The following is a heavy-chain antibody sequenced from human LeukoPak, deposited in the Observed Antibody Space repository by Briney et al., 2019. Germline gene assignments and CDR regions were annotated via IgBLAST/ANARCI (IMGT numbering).Heavy chain of an antibody. D-gene: IGHD3-22*01. J-gene: IGHJ4*02. CDR2: INHSGST. CDR1: GGSFSGYY. Sequence: SETLSLTCAVYGGSFSGYYWGWIRQPPGKGLEWIGEINHSGSTNYNPSLKSRVTISVDTSKNQFSLKLSSVTAADTAVYYCARAGLHYYDSSGYLGYWGQGTLVTVSS. CDR3: ARAGLHYYDSSGYLGY. V-gene: IGHV4-34*01.